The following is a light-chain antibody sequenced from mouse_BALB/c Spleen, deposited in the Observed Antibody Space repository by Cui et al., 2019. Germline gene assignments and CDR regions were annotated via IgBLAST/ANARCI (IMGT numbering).Light chain of an antibody. CDR2: STS. CDR3: QQRSSYPP. J-gene: IGKJ1*01. V-gene: IGKV4-57*01. Sequence: QIVLTQSPAIMSASPGDKVTITCSASSSVGYMHWFQQKPGTSPKLWNYSTSNLASGVPARFSGSGSGTSYSLTISRMEAEDAATYYCQQRSSYPPFGGGTKLEIK. CDR1: SSVGY.